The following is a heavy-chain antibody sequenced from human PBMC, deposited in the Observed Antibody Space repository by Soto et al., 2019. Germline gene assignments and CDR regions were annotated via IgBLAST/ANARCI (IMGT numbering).Heavy chain of an antibody. CDR2: ISGSGGST. J-gene: IGHJ4*02. D-gene: IGHD3-10*01. CDR1: GFTFDIYA. CDR3: ARVLLWLGNLPQRGANFDS. Sequence: GGSLRLSCAASGFTFDIYAMTWVRQAPGKGLDWVSAISGSGGSTYYADSMKGRFTISRDNSKNTLYLQMNSLRAEDTAVYYCARVLLWLGNLPQRGANFDSWGQGTLVTVSS. V-gene: IGHV3-23*01.